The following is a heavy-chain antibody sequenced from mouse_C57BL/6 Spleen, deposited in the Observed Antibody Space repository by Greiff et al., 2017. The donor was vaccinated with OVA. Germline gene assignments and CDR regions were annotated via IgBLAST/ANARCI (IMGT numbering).Heavy chain of an antibody. CDR2: ISSDSSTI. D-gene: IGHD4-1*02. Sequence: DVKLVESGGGLVKPGGSLKLSCAASGFTFSDYGMHWVRQAPEKGLEWVAYISSDSSTIYYADTVKGRFTISRDNATNTLFLQMTSLRSEDTAMYYCAKSTGTGFDDWGKGTTLTVSS. V-gene: IGHV5-17*01. CDR1: GFTFSDYG. J-gene: IGHJ2*01. CDR3: AKSTGTGFDD.